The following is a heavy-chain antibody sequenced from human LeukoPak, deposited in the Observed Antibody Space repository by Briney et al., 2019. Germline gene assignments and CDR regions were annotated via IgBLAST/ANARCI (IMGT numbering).Heavy chain of an antibody. Sequence: GGSLRLSCTVSGFTVSSNSMSWVRQAPGKGLEWVSFIYSGGNTHYSDSVKGRFTISRDNAKNSLYLQMNSLRAEDTAVYYCARDSGGSAGYHFDYWGQGTLVTVSS. CDR2: IYSGGNT. J-gene: IGHJ4*02. V-gene: IGHV3-53*01. CDR1: GFTVSSNS. D-gene: IGHD3-10*01. CDR3: ARDSGGSAGYHFDY.